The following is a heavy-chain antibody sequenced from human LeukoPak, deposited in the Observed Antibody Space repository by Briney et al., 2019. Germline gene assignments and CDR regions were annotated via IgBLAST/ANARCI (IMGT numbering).Heavy chain of an antibody. CDR2: IYYSGST. J-gene: IGHJ5*02. D-gene: IGHD4-17*01. V-gene: IGHV4-39*01. Sequence: SGTLSLTCTVSGGSVSSSSYYWGWIRQPPGKGLEWIGSIYYSGSTYYTPSLKSRVTISVDTSKNQFSLKLSSVTAADTAVYYCARNLTQDFGDHGRTLQTNCFAPWGQGTLVTVSS. CDR3: ARNLTQDFGDHGRTLQTNCFAP. CDR1: GGSVSSSSYY.